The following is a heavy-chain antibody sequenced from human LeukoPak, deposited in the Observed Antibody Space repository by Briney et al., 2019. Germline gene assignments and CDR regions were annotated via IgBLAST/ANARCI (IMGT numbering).Heavy chain of an antibody. V-gene: IGHV4-34*01. CDR3: ARCSGTNWGYYYHYYMDV. Sequence: PSETLSLTCAVYGGSFSGYYWSWIRQPPGKGLEWIGEINHSGSTNYNPSLKSRVTISVDTSKNQFSLKLSSVTAADTAVYYCARCSGTNWGYYYHYYMDVWGKGTTVTVSS. J-gene: IGHJ6*03. CDR2: INHSGST. D-gene: IGHD7-27*01. CDR1: GGSFSGYY.